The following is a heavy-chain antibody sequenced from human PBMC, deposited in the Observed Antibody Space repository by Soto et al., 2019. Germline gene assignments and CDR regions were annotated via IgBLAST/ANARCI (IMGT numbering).Heavy chain of an antibody. D-gene: IGHD2-8*01. CDR3: ASAHCTNGGLYSHYYYYGMDV. V-gene: IGHV1-69*06. CDR1: GGTFSSYA. Sequence: SVKVSCKASGGTFSSYAISWVRQAPGQGLEWMGGIIPIFGTANYAQKFQGRVTITADKSTSTAYMELSSLRSEDTAVYYCASAHCTNGGLYSHYYYYGMDVWG. J-gene: IGHJ6*02. CDR2: IIPIFGTA.